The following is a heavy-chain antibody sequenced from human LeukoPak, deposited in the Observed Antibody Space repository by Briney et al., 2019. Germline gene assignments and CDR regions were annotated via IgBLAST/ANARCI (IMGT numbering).Heavy chain of an antibody. CDR3: ARDPVAGTQGGAFDI. CDR2: IYYSGST. V-gene: IGHV4-59*01. J-gene: IGHJ3*02. D-gene: IGHD6-19*01. Sequence: KPSETLSLNCTVSGGSISSYYWSWIRQPPGKGLEWIGYIYYSGSTNYNPSLKSRVTISVDTSKNQFSLKLSSVTAADTAVYYCARDPVAGTQGGAFDIWGQGTMVTVSS. CDR1: GGSISSYY.